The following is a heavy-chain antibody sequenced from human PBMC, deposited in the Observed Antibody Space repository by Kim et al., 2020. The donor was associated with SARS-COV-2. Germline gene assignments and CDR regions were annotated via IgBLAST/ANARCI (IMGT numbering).Heavy chain of an antibody. CDR1: GGSISSYY. J-gene: IGHJ2*01. D-gene: IGHD1-26*01. CDR2: IYYSGST. V-gene: IGHV4-59*13. Sequence: SETLSLTCTVSGGSISSYYWSWIRQPPGKGLEWIGYIYYSGSTNYNPSLKSRVTISVDTSKNQFSLKLSSVTAADTAVYYCANIVGATTNWYFDLWGRGTLVTVSS. CDR3: ANIVGATTNWYFDL.